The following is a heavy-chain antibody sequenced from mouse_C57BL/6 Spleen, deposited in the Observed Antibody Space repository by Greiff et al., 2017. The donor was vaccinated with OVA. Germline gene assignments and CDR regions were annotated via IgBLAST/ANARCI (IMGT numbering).Heavy chain of an antibody. Sequence: QVQLQQSGPELVKPGASVKISCKASGYAFSSSWMNWVKQRPGKGLEWIGRIYPGDGDTNYNEKFKGKATLTVNKSSSTAYVQLSSLTSEDSAVYVCARGNYSNSFDVWGTGTTVTVSS. V-gene: IGHV1-82*01. CDR2: IYPGDGDT. J-gene: IGHJ1*03. CDR1: GYAFSSSW. D-gene: IGHD2-5*01. CDR3: ARGNYSNSFDV.